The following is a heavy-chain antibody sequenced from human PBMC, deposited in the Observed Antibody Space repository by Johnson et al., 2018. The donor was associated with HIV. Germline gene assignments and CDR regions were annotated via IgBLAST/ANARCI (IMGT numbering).Heavy chain of an antibody. V-gene: IGHV3-30*04. CDR2: VSYDGSTK. J-gene: IGHJ3*02. Sequence: MQLVESGGGLVKPGGSLRLSCAASGFTFTSYAMHWVRQAPGKGLEWVAVVSYDGSTKYYADSVKGRFTISRDNSENTLYLQMNSLRAEDTAVYYCAKDLMYNWNDVGAFDSWGQGTMVTVSS. D-gene: IGHD1-1*01. CDR3: AKDLMYNWNDVGAFDS. CDR1: GFTFTSYA.